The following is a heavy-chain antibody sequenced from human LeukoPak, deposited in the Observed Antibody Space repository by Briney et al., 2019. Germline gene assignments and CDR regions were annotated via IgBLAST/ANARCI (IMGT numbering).Heavy chain of an antibody. CDR1: GFTFTNYW. CDR3: ARAITFRGSRWANDH. Sequence: GGSLRLSCAGSGFTFTNYWMTWVRQAPGKGLEWVANIKPDGSAKYYVDSMKGRFTISRDNAKNSLDLQMNSLRAEDTAVYYCARAITFRGSRWANDHWGQGTLVTVSS. CDR2: IKPDGSAK. J-gene: IGHJ4*02. V-gene: IGHV3-7*01. D-gene: IGHD6-13*01.